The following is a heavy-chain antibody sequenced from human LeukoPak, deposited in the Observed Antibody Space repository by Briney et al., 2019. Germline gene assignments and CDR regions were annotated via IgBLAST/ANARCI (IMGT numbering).Heavy chain of an antibody. CDR2: IRSKAYGGTT. V-gene: IGHV3-49*04. CDR1: GFTFGDYA. D-gene: IGHD6-19*01. Sequence: GGSLRLSCTASGFTFGDYAMSWVRQAPGKGLEWVGFIRSKAYGGTTEYAASVKGRFTISRDDSKSVAYLQMNSLKTEDTAVYYCTSLLISSIAVADPIDYWGQGTLVTVSS. CDR3: TSLLISSIAVADPIDY. J-gene: IGHJ4*02.